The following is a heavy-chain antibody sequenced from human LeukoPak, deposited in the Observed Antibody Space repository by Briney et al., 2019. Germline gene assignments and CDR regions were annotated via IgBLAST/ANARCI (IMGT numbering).Heavy chain of an antibody. CDR3: ATSIVGLTYDEHFQH. D-gene: IGHD1-26*01. J-gene: IGHJ1*01. CDR2: ISSYNGKT. CDR1: GYTFTMNG. V-gene: IGHV1-18*01. Sequence: ASVKVSCKASGYTFTMNGISWVRQAPGQGLEWMEWISSYNGKTNYAQRLQGRVTMTTDTSTSTAYMELRSLRSDDTAVYYCATSIVGLTYDEHFQHWGQGTLVTVSS.